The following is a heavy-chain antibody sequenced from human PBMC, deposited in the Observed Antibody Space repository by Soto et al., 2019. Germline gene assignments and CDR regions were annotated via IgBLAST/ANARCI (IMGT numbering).Heavy chain of an antibody. CDR1: GYAFASCA. J-gene: IGHJ4*02. V-gene: IGHV1-8*01. D-gene: IGHD3-22*01. Sequence: APVKLSSKASGYAFASCASNWVRQATGQGLEWMGWMNPNSGNTGYAQKFQGRVTMTRNTSISTAYMELSSLRSEDTAVYYCARRYNSNTEFDYWGQGTLVTVSS. CDR2: MNPNSGNT. CDR3: ARRYNSNTEFDY.